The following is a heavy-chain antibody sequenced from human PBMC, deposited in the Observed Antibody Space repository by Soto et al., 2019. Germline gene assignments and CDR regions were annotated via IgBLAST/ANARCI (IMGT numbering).Heavy chain of an antibody. D-gene: IGHD2-2*01. CDR3: ARACSSNSCYDVFDY. CDR1: GFTFDTYE. J-gene: IGHJ4*02. CDR2: IGHSGAIK. Sequence: GSLRLSCAASGFTFDTYEMNWVRQAPGKGLEWVAYIGHSGAIKYYAASVKGRFIISRDNAKNSLYLQMNSLRAADTAVYYCARACSSNSCYDVFDYWGQGTLVTVSS. V-gene: IGHV3-48*03.